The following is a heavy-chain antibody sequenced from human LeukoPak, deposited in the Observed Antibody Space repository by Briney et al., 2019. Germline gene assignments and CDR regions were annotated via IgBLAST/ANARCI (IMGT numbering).Heavy chain of an antibody. CDR2: IIPMFETT. CDR1: GGSFSSKA. CDR3: ATSRRIHGSGLAVRYSWLVP. J-gene: IGHJ5*02. Sequence: ASVTVSCKASGGSFSSKAISWVRQAPGQGLEWMGGIIPMFETTNYAQKFQGRVTITADESTDTAYMELSSLRSEDTAVYFCATSRRIHGSGLAVRYSWLVPWGQGTLVTVSS. V-gene: IGHV1-69*13. D-gene: IGHD3-10*01.